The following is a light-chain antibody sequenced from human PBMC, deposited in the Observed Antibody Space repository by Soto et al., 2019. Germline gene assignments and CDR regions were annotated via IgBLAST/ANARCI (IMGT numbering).Light chain of an antibody. CDR3: MQATHWPIT. Sequence: DVVMTQSPLSLPVTLGQPASISCRSNQSLVYSDGIAYFSWFQQRPGRSPRSRIEKVSHRDSGVPARFSGRGSGTDFALKISRVEADDVGVYYCMQATHWPITFGQGTRLDIK. V-gene: IGKV2-30*01. CDR2: KVS. CDR1: QSLVYSDGIAY. J-gene: IGKJ5*01.